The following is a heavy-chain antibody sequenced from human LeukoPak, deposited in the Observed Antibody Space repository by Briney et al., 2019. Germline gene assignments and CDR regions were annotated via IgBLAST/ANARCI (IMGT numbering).Heavy chain of an antibody. J-gene: IGHJ4*02. CDR2: ISSSSSYI. D-gene: IGHD3-10*01. Sequence: GGSLRLSCAASGFTFSSYGMHWVRQAPGKGLEWVSSISSSSSYIYYADSVKGRITISRDNAKNSLYLQMNSLRAEDTAVYYCAKGLFRSGVVRGVRPYYFDYWGQGTLVTVSS. V-gene: IGHV3-21*01. CDR1: GFTFSSYG. CDR3: AKGLFRSGVVRGVRPYYFDY.